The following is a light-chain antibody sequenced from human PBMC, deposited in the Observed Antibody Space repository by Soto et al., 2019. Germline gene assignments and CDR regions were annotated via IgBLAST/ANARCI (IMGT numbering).Light chain of an antibody. CDR2: GAS. CDR3: QQYNNWPLT. J-gene: IGKJ1*01. V-gene: IGKV3-15*01. CDR1: QSVSSN. Sequence: EIVMTQSPATLSVSPGERATLSCRASQSVSSNLAWYQQKPGQAPRLVFYGASTRATGIPARFSGSGSGTEFTLTISSLQSEDFAVYYCQQYNNWPLTFGQGTEVEIK.